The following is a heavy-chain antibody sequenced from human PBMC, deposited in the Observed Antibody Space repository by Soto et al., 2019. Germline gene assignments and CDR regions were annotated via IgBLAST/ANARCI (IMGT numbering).Heavy chain of an antibody. CDR1: GFTFSSYS. D-gene: IGHD2-2*01. J-gene: IGHJ4*02. CDR3: ARATQYCRSTSCYFFPFDY. Sequence: VGSLRLSCAASGFTFSSYSMNWVRQARGKGLEWVSSISSSSSYIYYADSVKGRFTISRDNAKSSLYLQMNSLRAEDTAVYYCARATQYCRSTSCYFFPFDYWGQGTLVTVSS. V-gene: IGHV3-21*01. CDR2: ISSSSSYI.